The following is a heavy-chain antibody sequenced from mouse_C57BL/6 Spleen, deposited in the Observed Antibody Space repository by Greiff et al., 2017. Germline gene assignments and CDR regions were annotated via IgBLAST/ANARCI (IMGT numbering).Heavy chain of an antibody. Sequence: EVQLQQSGPELVKPGASVKMSCKASGYTFTDYNMHWVKQSHGKSLEWIGYLNPNNGGTSYNQKFKGKATLTVNKFSSTAYMELRSLTSEDSAVYYCSGGADYDGRAMDYWGQGTSVTVSS. CDR3: SGGADYDGRAMDY. V-gene: IGHV1-22*01. CDR1: GYTFTDYN. D-gene: IGHD2-4*01. J-gene: IGHJ4*01. CDR2: LNPNNGGT.